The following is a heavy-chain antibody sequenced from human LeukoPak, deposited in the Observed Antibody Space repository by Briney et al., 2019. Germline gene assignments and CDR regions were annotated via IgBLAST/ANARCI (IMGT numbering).Heavy chain of an antibody. J-gene: IGHJ4*02. Sequence: SETLSLTCTVSGVSISSYYWSWIRQPPGKGLEWIGYIFYSGNTIYNPSLKSQVTISVDTSKNHFSLRLRSVTAADTAVYYCARLAAISGSDYPDDWGQGTLVTVSS. CDR2: IFYSGNT. CDR3: ARLAAISGSDYPDD. V-gene: IGHV4-59*08. D-gene: IGHD1-26*01. CDR1: GVSISSYY.